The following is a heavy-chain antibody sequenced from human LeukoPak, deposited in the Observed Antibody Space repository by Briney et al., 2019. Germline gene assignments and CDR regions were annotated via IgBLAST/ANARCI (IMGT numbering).Heavy chain of an antibody. CDR2: IYPGDSDT. J-gene: IGHJ4*02. V-gene: IGHV5-51*01. CDR1: GSNFTSHW. D-gene: IGHD3-16*02. CDR3: ARPGGSYYDYVWGSYHPLDY. Sequence: GESLKISCKGSGSNFTSHWIGWVRQMPGKGLEWMGIIYPGDSDTRYSPSFQGQVTISADKSISTAYLQWSSLKASDTAMYYCARPGGSYYDYVWGSYHPLDYWGQGTLVTVSP.